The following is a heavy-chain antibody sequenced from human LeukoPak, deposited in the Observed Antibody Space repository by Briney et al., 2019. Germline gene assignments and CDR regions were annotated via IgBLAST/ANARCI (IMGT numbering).Heavy chain of an antibody. J-gene: IGHJ6*02. D-gene: IGHD3-9*01. CDR3: ARRSTNYDILTGHMDV. Sequence: SVKVSCKASGGTFSSYAISWVRQAPGQGLEWMGRIIPILGIANYAQKFQGRVTITADKSTSTAYMELSSLRSEDTAVYYCARRSTNYDILTGHMDVWGQGTTVPVSS. CDR2: IIPILGIA. CDR1: GGTFSSYA. V-gene: IGHV1-69*04.